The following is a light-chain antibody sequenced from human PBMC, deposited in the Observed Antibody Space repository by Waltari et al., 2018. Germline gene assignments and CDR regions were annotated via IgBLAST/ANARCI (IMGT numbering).Light chain of an antibody. CDR3: QQYYSAIT. V-gene: IGKV4-1*01. J-gene: IGKJ5*01. Sequence: DIVLTQSPDSLAVSLGERATIRSKPSQSLFYTSNNKNYLAWFQQKPGQPPKLLIYWASTRESGVPDRFSGSGSGTDFTLTISSLQAEDVAVYYCQQYYSAITFGQGTRLEIK. CDR2: WAS. CDR1: QSLFYTSNNKNY.